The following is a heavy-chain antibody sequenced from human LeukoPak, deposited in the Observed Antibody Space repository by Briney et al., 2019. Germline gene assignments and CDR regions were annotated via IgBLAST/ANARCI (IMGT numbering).Heavy chain of an antibody. CDR2: ISSNGGRT. Sequence: PGGSLRLSCAASGFTFSSYWMHWVRQAPGKGLEYVSAISSNGGRTYYANSVKGRFTISRDNSKNTLFLQMGSLRAEDMAVYYCARDLYSGYDYEYYYYYYGMDVWGQGTTVTVSS. J-gene: IGHJ6*02. V-gene: IGHV3-64*01. CDR1: GFTFSSYW. CDR3: ARDLYSGYDYEYYYYYYGMDV. D-gene: IGHD5-12*01.